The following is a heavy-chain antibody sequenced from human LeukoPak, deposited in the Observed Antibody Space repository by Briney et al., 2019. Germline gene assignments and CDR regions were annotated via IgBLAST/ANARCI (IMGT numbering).Heavy chain of an antibody. D-gene: IGHD1-26*01. Sequence: GGSLRLSCAASGFVFSSYNMNWVRQAPGKGLEWLSHISTSGGKTFYADTVKGRFTISRDNARNSLYLQMNSLRDEDTAVYYSVVSGSYRFDHWGQGTLVTVSS. V-gene: IGHV3-48*02. CDR1: GFVFSSYN. CDR3: VVSGSYRFDH. CDR2: ISTSGGKT. J-gene: IGHJ4*02.